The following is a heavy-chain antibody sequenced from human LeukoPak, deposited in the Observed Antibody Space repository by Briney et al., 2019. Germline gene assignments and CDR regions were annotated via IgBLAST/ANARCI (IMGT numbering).Heavy chain of an antibody. CDR1: GFTFSSYG. D-gene: IGHD3-22*01. Sequence: GGSLRLSCAASGFTFSSYGMHWVRQAPGKGLEWVAFIRYDGSNKYYADSVKGRFTISRDNAKNSLYLHMNSLRAEDTAVYYCANFEYSSGYLNFDYWGQGTLVTVSS. CDR2: IRYDGSNK. V-gene: IGHV3-30*02. CDR3: ANFEYSSGYLNFDY. J-gene: IGHJ4*02.